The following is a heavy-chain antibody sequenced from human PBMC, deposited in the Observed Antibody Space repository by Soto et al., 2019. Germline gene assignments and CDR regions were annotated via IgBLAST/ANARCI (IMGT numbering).Heavy chain of an antibody. J-gene: IGHJ6*02. CDR3: VRDRMVDYGMDV. V-gene: IGHV3-21*01. D-gene: IGHD2-15*01. Sequence: GGSLRLSCAASGFTFSSYSMNWVRQAPGKGLEWASYISSTSNYIYYADSVKGRFTISRDNAKNSLYLQMNSLRAEDTAVYYCVRDRMVDYGMDVWGQGTTVTVSS. CDR2: ISSTSNYI. CDR1: GFTFSSYS.